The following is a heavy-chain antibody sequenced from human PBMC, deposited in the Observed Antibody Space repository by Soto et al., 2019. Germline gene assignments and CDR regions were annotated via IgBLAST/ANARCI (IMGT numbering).Heavy chain of an antibody. J-gene: IGHJ4*02. CDR3: ARVFTGDILY. D-gene: IGHD3-10*01. CDR1: GGSFSGYY. V-gene: IGHV4-34*02. Sequence: QVQLQQWGAGLLKPSETLSLTCAVYGGSFSGYYYNWIRQHPGKGLEWIGEINHSGSTNYNPSLKSRANISVDTSKTQFSVKVPSMTAADAGVYYCARVFTGDILYWGQGTLVTVSS. CDR2: INHSGST.